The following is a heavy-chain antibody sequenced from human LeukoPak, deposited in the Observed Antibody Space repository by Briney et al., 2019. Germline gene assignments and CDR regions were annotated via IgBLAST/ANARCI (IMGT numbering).Heavy chain of an antibody. CDR2: INAGNGNT. Sequence: EASVKVSCKASGYTFTSYAMHWVRQAPGQRLEWMGWINAGNGNTKYSQKFQGRVTITADESTSTAYMELSSLRSEDTAVYYCARDGSADIVVVPAAMIPYYYYYGMDVWGQGTTVTVSS. J-gene: IGHJ6*02. CDR1: GYTFTSYA. CDR3: ARDGSADIVVVPAAMIPYYYYYGMDV. V-gene: IGHV1-3*01. D-gene: IGHD2-2*01.